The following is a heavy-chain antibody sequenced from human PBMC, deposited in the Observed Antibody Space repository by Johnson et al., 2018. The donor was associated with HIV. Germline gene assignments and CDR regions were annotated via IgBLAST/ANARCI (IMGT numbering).Heavy chain of an antibody. CDR3: ARAGRFGELLYWYAFDI. CDR1: GFTFDDYG. V-gene: IGHV3-20*04. D-gene: IGHD3-10*01. CDR2: INWNGGNT. J-gene: IGHJ3*02. Sequence: VQLVESGGGVVRPGGSLRLSCAASGFTFDDYGMSWVRQAPGKGLEWVSGINWNGGNTGYADSVKGRFTISRDNAKKSLYLQMSSLRAEDTAVYYCARAGRFGELLYWYAFDIWGQGTMVTVSS.